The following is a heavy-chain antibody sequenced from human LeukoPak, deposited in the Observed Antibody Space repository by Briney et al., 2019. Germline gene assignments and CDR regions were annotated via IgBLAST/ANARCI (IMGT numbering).Heavy chain of an antibody. CDR2: INWNGGST. J-gene: IGHJ5*01. CDR1: GFTFDDYG. V-gene: IGHV3-20*04. CDR3: ARDLTPKRRDGFFDS. D-gene: IGHD5-24*01. Sequence: PGGSLRLSCAASGFTFDDYGMSWVRQAPGKGLEWVSGINWNGGSTGYADSVKGRFTISRDNAKNSLYLQMNSLRAEDTAVYYCARDLTPKRRDGFFDSWGQGTLVTVSS.